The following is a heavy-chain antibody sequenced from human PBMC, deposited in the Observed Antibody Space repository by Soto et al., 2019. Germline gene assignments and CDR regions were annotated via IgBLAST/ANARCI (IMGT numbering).Heavy chain of an antibody. V-gene: IGHV4-31*03. D-gene: IGHD3-16*02. CDR1: GASISSGSYY. Sequence: SETLSLTCTVSGASISSGSYYWSWIRQLPGKGLEWIGYISYSGSTYYNPSLKSRVTISVDTSKNQFSLKLSSVTAADTAVYYCARDIAKDYFDYWGQGTLVTVSS. J-gene: IGHJ4*02. CDR3: ARDIAKDYFDY. CDR2: ISYSGST.